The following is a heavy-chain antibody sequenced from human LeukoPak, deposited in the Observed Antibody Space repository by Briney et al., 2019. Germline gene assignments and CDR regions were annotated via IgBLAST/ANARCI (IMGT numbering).Heavy chain of an antibody. CDR2: IFYSGST. Sequence: PSETLSLTCTVSGGSISSSNSYWGWIRQPPGKGLEWIGSIFYSGSTYYNASLKSRVTISVDTSKNQFSPKLSSVTAADTAVYYCARVLGYCSSTSCHDYYGMDVWGQGTTVTVSS. CDR1: GGSISSSNSY. D-gene: IGHD2-2*01. V-gene: IGHV4-39*01. J-gene: IGHJ6*02. CDR3: ARVLGYCSSTSCHDYYGMDV.